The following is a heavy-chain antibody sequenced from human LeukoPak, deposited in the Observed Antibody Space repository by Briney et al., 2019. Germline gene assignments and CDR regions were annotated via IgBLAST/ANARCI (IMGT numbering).Heavy chain of an antibody. CDR2: IFYSGST. CDR1: GGSFSGYY. Sequence: SETLSLTCAVYGGSFSGYYWGWVRQPPGKGLEWIGSIFYSGSTFYNPSLKSRVTISVDTSKNQFCLKLSSVTAADTAVYYCARVIMVSFDYYYFAMDVWGQGTTVTVSS. V-gene: IGHV4-34*12. CDR3: ARVIMVSFDYYYFAMDV. J-gene: IGHJ6*02. D-gene: IGHD4/OR15-4a*01.